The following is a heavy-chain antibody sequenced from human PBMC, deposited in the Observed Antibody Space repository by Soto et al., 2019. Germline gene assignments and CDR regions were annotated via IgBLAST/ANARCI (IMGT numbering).Heavy chain of an antibody. CDR1: GYIFTGYY. Sequence: GASVKVSCKASGYIFTGYYIHWVRQAPGQGLEWMGWINVGNGDTKYSQKFQGRVTITRDTSASTAYMELSSLRSEDTAVYYCARDPSYYGMDVWGQGTTVTVSS. V-gene: IGHV1-3*01. J-gene: IGHJ6*02. CDR3: ARDPSYYGMDV. CDR2: INVGNGDT.